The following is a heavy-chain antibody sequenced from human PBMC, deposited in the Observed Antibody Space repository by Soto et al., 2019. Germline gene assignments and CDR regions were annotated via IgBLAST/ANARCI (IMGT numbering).Heavy chain of an antibody. CDR1: GASITSYY. Sequence: SETLSLTCTVSGASITSYYWSWIRQPPGKGLEWIGYFYYSGNTNYNPSLKSRVTISADTSKNQFSLKLSSVTAADTAVYYCARDTSSWDPWGQGTLVTVS. J-gene: IGHJ5*02. V-gene: IGHV4-59*01. D-gene: IGHD6-13*01. CDR3: ARDTSSWDP. CDR2: FYYSGNT.